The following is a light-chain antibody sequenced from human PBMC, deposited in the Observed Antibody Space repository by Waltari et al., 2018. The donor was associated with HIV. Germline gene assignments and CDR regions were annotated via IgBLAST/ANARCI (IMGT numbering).Light chain of an antibody. CDR1: QRIGKF. CDR2: AAS. J-gene: IGKJ1*01. CDR3: QQTYRTPS. Sequence: DIPLTQSPSSLAASVGERVTITCRASQRIGKFLNWYQHKPGKAPSLLIFAASSLHSGVPSRFIGSGSGTDFTLTITGLQPEDFATYYCQQTYRTPSFGQGTTVEVK. V-gene: IGKV1-39*01.